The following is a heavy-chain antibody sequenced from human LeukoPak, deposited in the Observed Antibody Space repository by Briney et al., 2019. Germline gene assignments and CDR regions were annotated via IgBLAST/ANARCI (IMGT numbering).Heavy chain of an antibody. CDR1: GFTFSSYA. Sequence: GGSLRLSCAASGFTFSSYAMSWVRQAPGKGLGWVSAISGSGGSTYYADSVKGRFTISRDNAKNSLYLQMNSLRAEDTAVYYCARDDYGSGSYPYYYGMDVWGQGTTVTVSS. CDR2: ISGSGGST. V-gene: IGHV3-23*01. D-gene: IGHD3-10*01. CDR3: ARDDYGSGSYPYYYGMDV. J-gene: IGHJ6*02.